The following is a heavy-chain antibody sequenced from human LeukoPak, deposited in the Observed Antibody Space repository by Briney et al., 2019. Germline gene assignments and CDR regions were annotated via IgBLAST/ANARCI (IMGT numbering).Heavy chain of an antibody. D-gene: IGHD6-13*01. J-gene: IGHJ3*02. CDR2: ISPYNDNT. V-gene: IGHV1-18*04. Sequence: GASVKVSCKTSGYTFTNYGLSWVRQAPGQGLEWMGWISPYNDNTNYAQKFQGRVTMTTDTSTSTAYMELRSLRSDDTAVYYCARETGPQLVPGDAFDIWGQGTMVTVSS. CDR3: ARETGPQLVPGDAFDI. CDR1: GYTFTNYG.